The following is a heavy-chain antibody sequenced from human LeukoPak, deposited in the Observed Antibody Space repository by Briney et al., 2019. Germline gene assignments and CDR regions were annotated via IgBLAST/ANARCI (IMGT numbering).Heavy chain of an antibody. D-gene: IGHD4-17*01. J-gene: IGHJ3*02. CDR1: DDSFSSHY. CDR3: ARDLVTVTKGFDI. Sequence: SETLSLTCAVSDDSFSSHYWTWIRQPPGKGREWIGYISYIGSTNYNPSLKSRVTISIDTSKNQFSLKLSSVTAADTAVYYCARDLVTVTKGFDIWGQGTMVTVSS. V-gene: IGHV4-59*11. CDR2: ISYIGST.